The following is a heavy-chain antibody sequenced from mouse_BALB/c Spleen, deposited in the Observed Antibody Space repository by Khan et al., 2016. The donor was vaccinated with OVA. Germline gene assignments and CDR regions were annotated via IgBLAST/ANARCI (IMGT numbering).Heavy chain of an antibody. V-gene: IGHV3-2*02. CDR2: ISSSGST. Sequence: EVQLQESGPGLVKPSQSLSLTCTVTGYSITSDYAWNWIRQFPGNKLEWMGYISSSGSTNYNPALKSRISITRDTSKNQFFLQLNSVTTEETATYYRARDGSRYNYAMDYWGQGTSVTVSS. CDR3: ARDGSRYNYAMDY. CDR1: GYSITSDYA. J-gene: IGHJ4*01. D-gene: IGHD2-3*01.